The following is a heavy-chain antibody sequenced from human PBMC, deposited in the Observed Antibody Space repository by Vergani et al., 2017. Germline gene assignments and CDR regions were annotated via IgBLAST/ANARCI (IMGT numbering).Heavy chain of an antibody. Sequence: QVQLQESGPGLVKPPGTLSLTCAVSGDSISSNNCWTWVRQPPGKGLEWIGEIYHSGSTNYNPSLKSRVTISVDKSKNQFSLKLSSVTAADTAVYYCTTNYYDSSGYYYFDYWGQGTLVTVSS. V-gene: IGHV4-4*03. CDR1: GDSISSNNC. D-gene: IGHD3-22*01. CDR2: IYHSGST. J-gene: IGHJ4*02. CDR3: TTNYYDSSGYYYFDY.